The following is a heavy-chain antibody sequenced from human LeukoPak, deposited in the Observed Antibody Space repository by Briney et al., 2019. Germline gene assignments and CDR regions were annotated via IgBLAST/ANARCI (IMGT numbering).Heavy chain of an antibody. J-gene: IGHJ6*02. CDR2: ISAYNGNT. CDR1: AYTFTIYD. CDR3: ATSVGTANYYYYGMDV. Sequence: GASVTVSFTASAYTFTIYDTSWVRQAQGQGHEWMGWISAYNGNTNYAQKLQGRVTMTTDTSTSTAYMELRSLRSDDTAVYYCATSVGTANYYYYGMDVWGQGTTVTVSS. V-gene: IGHV1-18*01. D-gene: IGHD5-18*01.